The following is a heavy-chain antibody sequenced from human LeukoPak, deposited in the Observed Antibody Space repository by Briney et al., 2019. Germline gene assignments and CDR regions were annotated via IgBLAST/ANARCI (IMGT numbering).Heavy chain of an antibody. J-gene: IGHJ6*03. CDR2: IYYSGST. CDR1: GGSISSTSYY. D-gene: IGHD3-10*01. Sequence: PSETLSLTCTVSGGSISSTSYYWGWIRQPPGKGLEWIVNIYYSGSTYYNPSLKSRVTISVDTSKNQFSLKLSSVTAADTAVYYCARHVKITMVRGVIIGMYYYMDVWGKGTTVTISS. CDR3: ARHVKITMVRGVIIGMYYYMDV. V-gene: IGHV4-39*01.